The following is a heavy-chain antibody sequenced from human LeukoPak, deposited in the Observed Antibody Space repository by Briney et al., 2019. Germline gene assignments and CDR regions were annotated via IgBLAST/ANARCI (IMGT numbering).Heavy chain of an antibody. CDR2: INHIGST. J-gene: IGHJ4*02. CDR3: ASYDFWSGHDY. V-gene: IGHV4-39*07. D-gene: IGHD3-3*01. Sequence: SETLSLTCTVSGGSISSSSYYWGWIRQPPGKGLEWIGEINHIGSTNYNPSLKSRVTISVDTSKNQFSLKLSSVTAQDTAVYYCASYDFWSGHDYWGQGTLVTVSS. CDR1: GGSISSSSYY.